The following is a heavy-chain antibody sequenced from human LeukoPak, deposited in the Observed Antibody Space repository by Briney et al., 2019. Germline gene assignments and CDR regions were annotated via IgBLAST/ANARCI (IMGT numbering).Heavy chain of an antibody. D-gene: IGHD1-7*01. J-gene: IGHJ4*03. CDR2: INHRGDT. Sequence: SETLSLTCAVYGGTFSSYYWSWIRHSPGKGLKWIAEINHRGDTNYNPSVKSRVTISVDTSKNQFSLKVTSLTAADTAVYYCARGPTISGTGYFDYWGQGTLVTVSS. CDR1: GGTFSSYY. CDR3: ARGPTISGTGYFDY. V-gene: IGHV4-34*01.